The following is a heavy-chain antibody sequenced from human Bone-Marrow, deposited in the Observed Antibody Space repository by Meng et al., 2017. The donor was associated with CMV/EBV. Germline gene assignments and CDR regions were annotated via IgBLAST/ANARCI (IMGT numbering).Heavy chain of an antibody. V-gene: IGHV1-69*05. CDR2: IIPIFGTA. CDR1: GGTFSSYA. J-gene: IGHJ6*02. Sequence: SVKVSCKASGGTFSSYAISWVRQAPGQGLEWMGGIIPIFGTANYAQKFQGRVTITTDEPTSTAYMELSSLRSEDTAVYYCARTVVPAAPLGYGMDVWGQGTTVTVSS. CDR3: ARTVVPAAPLGYGMDV. D-gene: IGHD2-2*01.